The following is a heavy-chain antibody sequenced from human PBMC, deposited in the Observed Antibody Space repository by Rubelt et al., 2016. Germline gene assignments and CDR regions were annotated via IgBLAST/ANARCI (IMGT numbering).Heavy chain of an antibody. CDR1: GFSLSTSGMC. CDR3: SRRVAYYDVLTGYSQYYFDY. Sequence: QVTLRVSGPALVKPTQTLTLTCTFSGFSLSTSGMCVSWIRQPPGKALEWLARIDWDDDKYYSTSLKTRLTISKDTSKNQVVLTMTPIDPVDTATYYCSRRVAYYDVLTGYSQYYFDYWGQGTLVTVSS. J-gene: IGHJ4*02. D-gene: IGHD3-9*01. CDR2: IDWDDDK. V-gene: IGHV2-70*15.